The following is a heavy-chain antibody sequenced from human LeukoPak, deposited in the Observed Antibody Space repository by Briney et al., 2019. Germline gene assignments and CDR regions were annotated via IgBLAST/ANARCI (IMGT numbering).Heavy chain of an antibody. Sequence: SETLSLTCAVYGGSFSDYYWNWIRQPPGKGLEWIGEINHSGDINYDPSLKSRVTMSLDRSMNQFSLRLSSGTAADTAIYYCATHYDYGSPFKYWSQGALVTVSS. V-gene: IGHV4-34*01. CDR1: GGSFSDYY. CDR2: INHSGDI. CDR3: ATHYDYGSPFKY. D-gene: IGHD4-17*01. J-gene: IGHJ4*02.